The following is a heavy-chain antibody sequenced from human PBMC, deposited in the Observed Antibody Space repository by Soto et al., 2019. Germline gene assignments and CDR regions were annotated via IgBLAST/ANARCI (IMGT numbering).Heavy chain of an antibody. CDR1: GGSISSYY. J-gene: IGHJ4*02. Sequence: SETLSLTCTVSGGSISSYYWSWIRQPPGKGLEWIGYIYYSGSTNHNPSLKSRVTISVDTSKNQFSLKLSSVTAADTAVYYCASMVRGRYYFDYWGQGTLVTVSS. V-gene: IGHV4-59*12. CDR3: ASMVRGRYYFDY. CDR2: IYYSGST. D-gene: IGHD3-10*01.